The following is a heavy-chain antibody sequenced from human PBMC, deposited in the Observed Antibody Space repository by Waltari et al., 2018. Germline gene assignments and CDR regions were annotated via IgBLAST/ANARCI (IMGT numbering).Heavy chain of an antibody. CDR2: IYYSGST. V-gene: IGHV4-39*01. J-gene: IGHJ6*02. CDR3: ARLNQRITIFGVVIPNYYYYGMDV. D-gene: IGHD3-3*01. Sequence: QLQLQESGPGLVKPSETLSLTCTVSGGSISSSSYYWGWIRQPPGKGLEWIGSIYYSGSTYYNPTLKSRVTISVDTSKNQFSLKLSSVTAADTAVYYCARLNQRITIFGVVIPNYYYYGMDVWGQGTTVTVSS. CDR1: GGSISSSSYY.